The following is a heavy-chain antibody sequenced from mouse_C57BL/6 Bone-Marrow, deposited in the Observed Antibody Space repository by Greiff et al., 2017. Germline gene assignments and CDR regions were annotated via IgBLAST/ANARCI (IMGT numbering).Heavy chain of an antibody. D-gene: IGHD1-1*01. J-gene: IGHJ4*01. CDR2: IHPNSGST. V-gene: IGHV1-64*01. CDR3: ARMTTVVATSRYYYAMDY. CDR1: GYTFTSYW. Sequence: QVQLQQPGAELVKPGASVKLSCKASGYTFTSYWMHWVKQRPGQGLEWIGMIHPNSGSTNYNEKFKSKATLTVDNSSSTAYMQLSSLTSEDSAVXYCARMTTVVATSRYYYAMDYWGQGTSVTVSS.